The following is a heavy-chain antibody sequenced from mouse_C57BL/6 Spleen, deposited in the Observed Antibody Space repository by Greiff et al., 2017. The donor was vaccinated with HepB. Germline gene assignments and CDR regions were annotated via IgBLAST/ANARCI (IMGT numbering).Heavy chain of an antibody. CDR2: IYPRDGST. V-gene: IGHV1-85*01. CDR3: ARRRDYAMDY. CDR1: GYTFTSYD. J-gene: IGHJ4*01. Sequence: VHLVESGPELVKPGASVKLSCKASGYTFTSYDINWVKQRPGQGLEWIGWIYPRDGSTKYNEKFKGKATLTVDTSSSTAYMELHSLTSEDSAVYFCARRRDYAMDYWGQGTSVTVSS.